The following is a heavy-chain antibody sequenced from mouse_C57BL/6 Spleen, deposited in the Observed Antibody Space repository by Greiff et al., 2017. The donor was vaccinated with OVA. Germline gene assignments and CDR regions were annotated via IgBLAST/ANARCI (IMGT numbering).Heavy chain of an antibody. D-gene: IGHD1-1*01. CDR2: IAPETGGT. J-gene: IGHJ4*01. CDR1: GYTFPDYD. CDR3: TRVTTVGEAMDY. V-gene: IGHV1-15*01. Sequence: QVQLKESGAELVRPGASVTLSCKASGYTFPDYDMHWVKQTPVHGLEWLGAIAPETGGTAYHQKFRGKAILSADKSSCTAYMELRSLTSEDSAVYYGTRVTTVGEAMDYWGQGTSVTVSS.